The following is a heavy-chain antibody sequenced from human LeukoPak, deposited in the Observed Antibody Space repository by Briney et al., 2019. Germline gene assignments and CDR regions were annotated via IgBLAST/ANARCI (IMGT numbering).Heavy chain of an antibody. D-gene: IGHD2-2*01. V-gene: IGHV3-74*01. J-gene: IGHJ4*02. CDR3: AREKSPIVVVPAAIYY. CDR2: INSDGSST. Sequence: PGGSLRLSCAASGFTFSSYWMHWVRQAPGKGLGWVSRINSDGSSTSYADSVKGRFTISRDNAKNTLYLQMNSLRAEDTAVYYCAREKSPIVVVPAAIYYWGQGTLVTVSS. CDR1: GFTFSSYW.